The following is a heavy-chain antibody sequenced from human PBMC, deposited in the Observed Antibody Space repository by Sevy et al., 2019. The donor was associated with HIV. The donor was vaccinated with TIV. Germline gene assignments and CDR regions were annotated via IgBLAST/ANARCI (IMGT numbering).Heavy chain of an antibody. V-gene: IGHV3-72*01. Sequence: GGSLRLSCAASGFTFSDHYMDWVRQAPGKGLEWVGRTRNKANSYTTEYAASVKGRFTISRDDSKNSLYLQMNSLKTEDTAVYYCARGPYSGSYYTRHYYYHYGMDVWGQGATVTVSS. D-gene: IGHD1-26*01. J-gene: IGHJ6*02. CDR2: TRNKANSYTT. CDR3: ARGPYSGSYYTRHYYYHYGMDV. CDR1: GFTFSDHY.